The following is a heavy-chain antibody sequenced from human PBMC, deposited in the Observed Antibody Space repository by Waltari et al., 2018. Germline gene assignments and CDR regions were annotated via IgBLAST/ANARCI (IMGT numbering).Heavy chain of an antibody. V-gene: IGHV4-38-2*01. CDR2: IYHSGAT. CDR3: ASSGELLPFDY. D-gene: IGHD1-26*01. CDR1: GYSISSGYY. J-gene: IGHJ4*02. Sequence: QVQLQESGPGLVKPSETLSLTCAVSGYSISSGYYWGWIRQPPGKGLEWIGSIYHSGATYYNPTLKSRGTISVDTSKNQFSLKLSSVTAADTAVYYCASSGELLPFDYWGQGTLVTVSS.